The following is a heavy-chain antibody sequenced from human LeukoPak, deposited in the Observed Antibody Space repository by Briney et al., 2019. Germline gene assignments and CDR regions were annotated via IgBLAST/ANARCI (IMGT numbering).Heavy chain of an antibody. D-gene: IGHD3-22*01. Sequence: SVKVSCKASGGTFSSYAISWVRQAPGQGLEWMGGIIPIFGTANYAQKFQGRVTITTDESTSTAYMELSSLRSEDTAVYYCARTYYYDSSGYYYVGYFDYWGQGTLVTVSP. CDR3: ARTYYYDSSGYYYVGYFDY. CDR2: IIPIFGTA. V-gene: IGHV1-69*05. CDR1: GGTFSSYA. J-gene: IGHJ4*02.